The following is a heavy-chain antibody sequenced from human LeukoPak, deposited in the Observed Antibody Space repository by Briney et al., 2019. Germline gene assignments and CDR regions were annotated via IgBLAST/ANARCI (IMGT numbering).Heavy chain of an antibody. Sequence: GGSLRLSCAASGFTFSNYAMHWVRQAPGKGLEWVAVISYDGSNKYYADSVKGRFTISRDNAKNSLYLQMNSLRAEDTAVYYCARGYYMDVWGKGTTITVSS. CDR3: ARGYYMDV. J-gene: IGHJ6*03. CDR2: ISYDGSNK. V-gene: IGHV3-30*04. CDR1: GFTFSNYA.